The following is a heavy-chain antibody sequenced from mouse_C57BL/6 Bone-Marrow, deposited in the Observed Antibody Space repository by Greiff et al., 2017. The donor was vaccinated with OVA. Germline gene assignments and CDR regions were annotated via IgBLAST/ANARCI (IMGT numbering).Heavy chain of an antibody. D-gene: IGHD1-1*01. CDR1: GYTFPSYW. Sequence: QVQLQQPGAELVMPGASVKLSCKASGYTFPSYWMHWVKQRPGHGLEWIGEIDPSDSYTNYNQKFKGKSTLTVDTSSSTAYMQLSSLTSEDSAVYYWAREDPTVVATNDAMDYWGQGTSVTGSS. J-gene: IGHJ4*01. V-gene: IGHV1-69*01. CDR3: AREDPTVVATNDAMDY. CDR2: IDPSDSYT.